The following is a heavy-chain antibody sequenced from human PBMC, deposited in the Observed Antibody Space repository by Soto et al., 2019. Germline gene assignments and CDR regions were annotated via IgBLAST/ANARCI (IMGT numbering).Heavy chain of an antibody. D-gene: IGHD6-19*01. Sequence: PGGSLRLSCTASGFTFGDYAMSWFRQAPGKGLEWVGFIRSKAYGGTTEYAASVKGRFTISRDDSKSIAYLQMNSLKTEDTAVYYCTTDLSSGWGAFDYWGQGTLVTVSS. CDR1: GFTFGDYA. CDR3: TTDLSSGWGAFDY. V-gene: IGHV3-49*03. CDR2: IRSKAYGGTT. J-gene: IGHJ4*02.